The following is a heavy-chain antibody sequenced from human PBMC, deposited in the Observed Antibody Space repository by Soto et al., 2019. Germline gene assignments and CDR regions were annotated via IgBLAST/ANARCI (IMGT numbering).Heavy chain of an antibody. J-gene: IGHJ4*02. D-gene: IGHD1-26*01. CDR3: ARVYSGSYSDY. Sequence: QVQLQESGPGLVKPSGTLSLTCAVSGGSMRSNNRWSWVRQPPGKGLEWIGEIFHSGSTNYNPSLRTRVTISVDKSKNQFPLKLSSVTAADTAVYYWARVYSGSYSDYWGQGTLVTVSS. CDR1: GGSMRSNNR. CDR2: IFHSGST. V-gene: IGHV4-4*02.